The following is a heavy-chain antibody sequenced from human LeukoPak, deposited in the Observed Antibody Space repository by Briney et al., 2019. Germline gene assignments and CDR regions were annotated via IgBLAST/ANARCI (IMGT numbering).Heavy chain of an antibody. CDR2: ISGSGGST. CDR1: GFTFSSYA. Sequence: PGGSLRLSCAASGFTFSSYAMSWVRQAPGKGLEWVSAISGSGGSTYYADSVKGRFTISRDNAKNSLYLQMNSLRAEDTALYHCARNNGMDVWGQGTTVIVSS. J-gene: IGHJ6*02. CDR3: ARNNGMDV. V-gene: IGHV3-23*01.